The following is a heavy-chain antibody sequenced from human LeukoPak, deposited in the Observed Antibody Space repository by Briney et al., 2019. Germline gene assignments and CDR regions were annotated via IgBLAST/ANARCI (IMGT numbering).Heavy chain of an antibody. Sequence: ASVKVSCKASGYTFTSYYMDWVRQAPGQGLEWMGINNPSVGSASYAQKFKGRVPMTRDTSTSTFYMELGSLRSEDTAVIYCGREGHSSSWYGYWGQGTLVTVSS. CDR3: GREGHSSSWYGY. J-gene: IGHJ4*02. V-gene: IGHV1-46*01. CDR1: GYTFTSYY. CDR2: NNPSVGSA. D-gene: IGHD6-13*01.